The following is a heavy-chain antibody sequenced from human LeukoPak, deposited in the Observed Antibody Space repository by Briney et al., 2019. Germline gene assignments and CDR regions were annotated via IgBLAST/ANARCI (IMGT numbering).Heavy chain of an antibody. J-gene: IGHJ4*02. V-gene: IGHV1-46*01. D-gene: IGHD4-23*01. CDR1: GYTFTSYY. CDR2: INPSGGST. CDR3: ARDHYGGNSPSFDY. Sequence: RGSVKVSCKASGYTFTSYYMHWVRQAPGQGLEWMGIINPSGGSTSYAQEFQGRVTMTRDTSTSTVYMELSSLRSEDTAVYYCARDHYGGNSPSFDYWGQGTLVTVPS.